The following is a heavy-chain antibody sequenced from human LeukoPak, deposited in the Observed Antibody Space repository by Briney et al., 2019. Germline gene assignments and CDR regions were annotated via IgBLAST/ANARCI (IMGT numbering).Heavy chain of an antibody. CDR2: IKRKTDGGTT. V-gene: IGHV3-15*01. Sequence: KTGGSLRLSCAASGFTFSHASMSWVRQAPGKGLEWVGRIKRKTDGGTTDYAAPVKGGFTISRDDSKNTLYLQMNSLKTEDTAVYYCSQSDFDFWGQGTLVTVSS. CDR1: GFTFSHAS. CDR3: SQSDFDF. J-gene: IGHJ4*02.